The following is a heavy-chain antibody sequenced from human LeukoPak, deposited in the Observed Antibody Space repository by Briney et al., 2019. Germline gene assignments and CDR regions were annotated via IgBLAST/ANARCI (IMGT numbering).Heavy chain of an antibody. V-gene: IGHV3-21*01. CDR1: GFTFSSYS. Sequence: GGSLRLSCAASGFTFSSYSMNWVRQAPGKGLEWVSSISSSSSYIYYADSVKGRFTISRGNAKNSLYLQMNSLRAEDTAVYYCARGHYGSGSGGYWGQGTLVTVSS. J-gene: IGHJ4*02. CDR2: ISSSSSYI. CDR3: ARGHYGSGSGGY. D-gene: IGHD3-10*01.